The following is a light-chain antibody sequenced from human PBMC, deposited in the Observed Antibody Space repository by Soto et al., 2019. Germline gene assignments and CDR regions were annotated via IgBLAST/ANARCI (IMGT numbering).Light chain of an antibody. Sequence: DIPMAQSPTSLSASVGDRVTITCRASQGISNRLAWYQQKPGKVPELLIYHASTLHSGVPSRFSGTMSGTNFTLTISSLQAEDAATYHCQQYNTAPVTFGGGTKVE. CDR1: QGISNR. CDR2: HAS. J-gene: IGKJ4*01. V-gene: IGKV1-27*01. CDR3: QQYNTAPVT.